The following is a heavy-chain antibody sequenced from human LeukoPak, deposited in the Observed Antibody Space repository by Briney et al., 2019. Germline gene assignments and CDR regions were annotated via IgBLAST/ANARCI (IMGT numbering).Heavy chain of an antibody. CDR2: IYTSGST. CDR1: GGSISSYY. Sequence: SETLALTCTVSGGSISSYYWSWIRQPAGKGLEWIGRIYTSGSTNYNPSLKSRVTISVDTSKNQFSLKLSSVTAADTAVYYCARHGGRIAAAGRFRIVEIDYWGQGTLVTVSS. CDR3: ARHGGRIAAAGRFRIVEIDY. J-gene: IGHJ4*02. D-gene: IGHD6-13*01. V-gene: IGHV4-4*07.